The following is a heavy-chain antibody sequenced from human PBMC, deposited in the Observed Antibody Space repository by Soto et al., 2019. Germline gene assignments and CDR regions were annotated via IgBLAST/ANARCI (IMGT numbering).Heavy chain of an antibody. CDR1: GFTFSSYA. CDR3: ARYIPGVRYYGMDV. V-gene: IGHV3-23*01. D-gene: IGHD2-2*01. CDR2: IGESGTPT. Sequence: GGSLRLSCASSGFTFSSYAMKLVRQAPGKGLEWVSLIGESGTPTYYADSVEGRFTISRDNSGNTLFLEMYSLRAEDTAVYYCARYIPGVRYYGMDVWGQGTTVTVSS. J-gene: IGHJ6*02.